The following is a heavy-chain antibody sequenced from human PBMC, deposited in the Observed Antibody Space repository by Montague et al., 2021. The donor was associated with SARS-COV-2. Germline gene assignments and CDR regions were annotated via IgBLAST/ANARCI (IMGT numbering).Heavy chain of an antibody. CDR3: ARHVSGSLTHFHH. D-gene: IGHD1-26*01. J-gene: IGHJ1*01. Sequence: SETLSLTCTVSGGSISSYYWSWIRQPAGKGLEWIGRIYTSGSTNYNPSLESRVTISVDTSKNQFSLNLSSVTAADTAVYYCARHVSGSLTHFHHWGQGSLVTVSS. V-gene: IGHV4-4*07. CDR2: IYTSGST. CDR1: GGSISSYY.